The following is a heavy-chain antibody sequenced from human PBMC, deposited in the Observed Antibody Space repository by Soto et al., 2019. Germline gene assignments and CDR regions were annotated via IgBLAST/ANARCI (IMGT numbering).Heavy chain of an antibody. CDR2: MNPNRGNT. CDR3: ARGGVLWFGQLLSGRAYGMDV. V-gene: IGHV1-8*01. CDR1: GYTFTSYD. J-gene: IGHJ6*02. Sequence: QVQLVQSGAEVKKPGASVKVSCKASGYTFTSYDINWVRQATGQGLEWMGWMNPNRGNTGYEQKFQRRVTKNRNTTISTAYMELSSLRSDDTAVYYCARGGVLWFGQLLSGRAYGMDVWGQGTTVTVS. D-gene: IGHD3-10*01.